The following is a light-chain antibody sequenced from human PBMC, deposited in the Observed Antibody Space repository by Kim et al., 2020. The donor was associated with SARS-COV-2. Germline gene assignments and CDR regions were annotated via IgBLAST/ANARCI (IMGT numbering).Light chain of an antibody. Sequence: APGKTSRITCGGNNIGSKSVPWYQQTPGQAPVLVIYYDSDRPSGIPERFSGSNSGNTATLTISRVEAGDEADYYCQVWDSSSDHWVFGGETQLTVL. CDR2: YDS. V-gene: IGLV3-21*04. CDR3: QVWDSSSDHWV. J-gene: IGLJ3*02. CDR1: NIGSKS.